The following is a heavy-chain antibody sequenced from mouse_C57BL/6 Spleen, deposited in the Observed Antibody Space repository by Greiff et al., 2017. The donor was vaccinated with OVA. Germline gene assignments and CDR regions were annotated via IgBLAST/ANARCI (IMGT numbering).Heavy chain of an antibody. CDR3: ARERVEWYSVFGD. J-gene: IGHJ1*03. CDR1: GYTFTSYW. CDR2: IHPSGGST. D-gene: IGHD2-1*01. V-gene: IGHV1-50*01. Sequence: QVQLQQSGAELVKPGASVKLSCKASGYTFTSYWMHWVKQRPGQGLEWIGEIHPSGGSTNYNEKFKSKATLTVDTSSSTAYMQLSSLTSEDSAVYYCARERVEWYSVFGDWGKGTTVTV.